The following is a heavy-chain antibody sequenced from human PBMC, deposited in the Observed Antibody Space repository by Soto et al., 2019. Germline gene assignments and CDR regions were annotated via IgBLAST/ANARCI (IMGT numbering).Heavy chain of an antibody. J-gene: IGHJ4*02. D-gene: IGHD3-22*01. CDR3: ARGYYYDSSGYYWVMDY. Sequence: QVQLVQSGAEVKKPGASVKVSCKASGYTFITYYMHWVRQAPGQGLEWMGIINPSGGSTNYAQKFQGRVTMTRDTSTSTVYMELCSLRSEDTAVYYCARGYYYDSSGYYWVMDYWGQGTLVSVSS. CDR1: GYTFITYY. V-gene: IGHV1-46*01. CDR2: INPSGGST.